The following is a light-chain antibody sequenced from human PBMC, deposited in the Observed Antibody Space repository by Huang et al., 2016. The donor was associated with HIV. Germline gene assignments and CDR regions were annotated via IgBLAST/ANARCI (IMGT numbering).Light chain of an antibody. CDR3: QQYSDRPPWT. Sequence: IVMTQSPATLSVSPGEGATLSCRASQSVGSNLAWYQQRPGQAPRLLIYGASTRATGVPVRCSGRGSGTDFTLTISGPQSEDSAVYYCQQYSDRPPWTFGQGTKVE. CDR1: QSVGSN. J-gene: IGKJ1*01. CDR2: GAS. V-gene: IGKV3-15*01.